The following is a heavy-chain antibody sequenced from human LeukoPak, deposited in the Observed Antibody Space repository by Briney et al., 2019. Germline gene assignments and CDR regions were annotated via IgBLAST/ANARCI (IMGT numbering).Heavy chain of an antibody. J-gene: IGHJ4*02. V-gene: IGHV4-34*01. Sequence: SETLSLTSAVYGGSFSGHYWTWIRQPPGKGLEWIGEINHSGSTTYNPSLNSRVTISVDTSKNQFSLRLSSVTAADTAVYYCARPRYGSGSLDSWGQGTLVTVSS. D-gene: IGHD3-10*01. CDR1: GGSFSGHY. CDR2: INHSGST. CDR3: ARPRYGSGSLDS.